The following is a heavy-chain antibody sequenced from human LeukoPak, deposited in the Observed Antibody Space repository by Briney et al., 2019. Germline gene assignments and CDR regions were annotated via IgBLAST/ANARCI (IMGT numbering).Heavy chain of an antibody. CDR2: TNHSGST. CDR1: GGSFSGYY. D-gene: IGHD6-6*01. CDR3: ARGRIAARPHYYYYGMDV. J-gene: IGHJ6*02. V-gene: IGHV4-34*01. Sequence: PSETLSLTCAVYGGSFSGYYWSWIRQPPGKGLEWIGETNHSGSTNYSPSLKSRVTISVDTSKNQFSLKLSSVTAADTAVYYCARGRIAARPHYYYYGMDVWGQGTTVTVSS.